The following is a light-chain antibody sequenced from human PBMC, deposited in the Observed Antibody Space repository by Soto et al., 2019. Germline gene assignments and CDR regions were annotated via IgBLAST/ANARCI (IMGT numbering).Light chain of an antibody. CDR1: QSVKNY. V-gene: IGKV3D-15*01. CDR2: AAS. J-gene: IGKJ5*01. CDR3: QQYNNWPPIT. Sequence: EIVLTQSPAILSLSPGERATLSCRPSQSVKNYLAWYQQKRGQAPRLLIYAASTRATGVPARFSGSGSGTEFTLTISSLQSEDFAVYYCQQYNNWPPITFGQGTRLENK.